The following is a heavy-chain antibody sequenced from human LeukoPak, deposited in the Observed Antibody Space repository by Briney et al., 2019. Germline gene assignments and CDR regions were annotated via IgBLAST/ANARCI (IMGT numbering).Heavy chain of an antibody. J-gene: IGHJ4*02. CDR3: ARRFNNYDFWTR. CDR2: IYPGDSDT. Sequence: GESLKISCEGSGYSFTTYWTGWVRQMPGKGLEWMGVIYPGDSDTRYSPSFQGQVTISADKSINTAYLQWSSLKASDTAMYYCARRFNNYDFWTRWGQGTLVTVSS. V-gene: IGHV5-51*01. D-gene: IGHD3-3*01. CDR1: GYSFTTYW.